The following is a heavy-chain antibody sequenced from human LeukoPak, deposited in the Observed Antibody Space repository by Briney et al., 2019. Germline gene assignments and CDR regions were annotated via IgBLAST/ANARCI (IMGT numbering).Heavy chain of an antibody. D-gene: IGHD5-12*01. CDR1: GGTFSSYA. CDR3: AVATIGVNYYYYYMDV. CDR2: IIPIFGTA. Sequence: SVKVSCKASGGTFSSYAISWVRQAPGQGLEWMGGIIPIFGTANYAQKFQGRVTITTDESTSTAYMELSSLRSEDTAVYYCAVATIGVNYYYYYMDVWGKGTTVTVSS. V-gene: IGHV1-69*05. J-gene: IGHJ6*03.